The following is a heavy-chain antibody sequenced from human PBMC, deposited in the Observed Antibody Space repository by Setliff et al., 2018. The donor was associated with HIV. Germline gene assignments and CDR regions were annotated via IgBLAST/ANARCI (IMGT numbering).Heavy chain of an antibody. V-gene: IGHV3-48*04. Sequence: PGGSLRLSCAVSGFTFSTYGMNWVRQAPGKGLEWVSYISSSGTTIYYADSVKGRFTISRDNAKNSLYLQMNSLRAEDTAVYYCARGEPSILIEPAAFFDYWGQGTLVTVSS. J-gene: IGHJ4*02. CDR1: GFTFSTYG. CDR3: ARGEPSILIEPAAFFDY. CDR2: ISSSGTTI. D-gene: IGHD2-2*01.